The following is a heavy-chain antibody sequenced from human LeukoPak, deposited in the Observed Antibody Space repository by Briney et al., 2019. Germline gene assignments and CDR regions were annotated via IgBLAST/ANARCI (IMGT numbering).Heavy chain of an antibody. CDR3: TRVGYIDEGIDY. J-gene: IGHJ4*02. V-gene: IGHV3-7*04. CDR2: IKQDGSKK. D-gene: IGHD5-24*01. CDR1: GFPCSSYW. Sequence: GGSLRLSCVASGFPCSSYWMTWVRQAPGKGLEWVANIKQDGSKKSYVDSVKGRFTISRDNAKNSLYLQMNSLRAEDTAIYYCTRVGYIDEGIDYWGQGTLVTVSS.